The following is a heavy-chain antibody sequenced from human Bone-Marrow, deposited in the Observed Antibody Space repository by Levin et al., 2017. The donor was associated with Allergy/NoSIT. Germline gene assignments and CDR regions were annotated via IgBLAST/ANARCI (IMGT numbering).Heavy chain of an antibody. Sequence: SETLSLTCTVSGGSISSYYWSWIRQPPGKGLEWIGYIYYSGSTNYNPSLKSRVTISVDTSKNQFSLKLSSVTAADTAVYYCARDKGYSYGPFDYWGQGTLVTVSS. CDR3: ARDKGYSYGPFDY. J-gene: IGHJ4*02. CDR2: IYYSGST. V-gene: IGHV4-59*01. D-gene: IGHD5-18*01. CDR1: GGSISSYY.